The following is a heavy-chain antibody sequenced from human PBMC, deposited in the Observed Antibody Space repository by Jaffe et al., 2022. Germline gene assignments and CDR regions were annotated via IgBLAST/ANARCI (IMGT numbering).Heavy chain of an antibody. V-gene: IGHV3-23*01. CDR2: ISGSGGST. CDR3: AKERGVDYGDYVGPAEFDY. D-gene: IGHD4-17*01. J-gene: IGHJ4*02. CDR1: GFTFSSYA. Sequence: EVQLLESGGGLVQPGGSLRLSCAASGFTFSSYAMSWVRQAPGKGLEWVSAISGSGGSTYYADSVKGRFTISRDNSKNTLYLQMNSLRAEDTAVYYCAKERGVDYGDYVGPAEFDYWGQGTLVTVSS.